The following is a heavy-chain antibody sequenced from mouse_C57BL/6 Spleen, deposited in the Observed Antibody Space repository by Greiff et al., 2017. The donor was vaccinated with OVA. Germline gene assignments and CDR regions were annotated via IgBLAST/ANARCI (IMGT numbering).Heavy chain of an antibody. J-gene: IGHJ2*01. CDR1: GYAFTNYL. Sequence: VKLQQSGAELVRPGTSVKVSCKASGYAFTNYLIEWVKQRPGQGLEWIGVINPGSGGTNYNEKFKGKATLTADKSSSTAYMQLSSLTSEDSAVYFCARYGTGPDYWGQGTTLTVSS. D-gene: IGHD4-1*01. CDR3: ARYGTGPDY. CDR2: INPGSGGT. V-gene: IGHV1-54*01.